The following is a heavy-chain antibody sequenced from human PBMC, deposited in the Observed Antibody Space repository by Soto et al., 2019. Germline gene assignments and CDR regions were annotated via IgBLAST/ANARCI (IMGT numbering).Heavy chain of an antibody. D-gene: IGHD2-2*01. Sequence: SETLSLTCTVSGGSISSSGYYWGWIRQPPGKGLEWIGNIYYTGSTYYSPSLKSRVTISVDRSKNQFSLKLSSVTAADTAVYYCARREYATSPLDPWGQGTLVPSPQ. CDR3: ARREYATSPLDP. CDR2: IYYTGST. CDR1: GGSISSSGYY. V-gene: IGHV4-39*01. J-gene: IGHJ5*02.